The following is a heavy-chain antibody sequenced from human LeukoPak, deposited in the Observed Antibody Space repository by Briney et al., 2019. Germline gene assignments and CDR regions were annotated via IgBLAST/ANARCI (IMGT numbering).Heavy chain of an antibody. D-gene: IGHD4-17*01. CDR2: ISGDGGST. J-gene: IGHJ4*02. Sequence: GGSLRLSCAASGFTFDDYAMHWVRQAPGKGLEWVSLISGDGGSTYYADSVKGRFTVSRDNAKNSLYLQMNSLRAEDTAVYYCARDTTDDYGDYYFDYWGQGTLVTVSS. CDR3: ARDTTDDYGDYYFDY. V-gene: IGHV3-43*02. CDR1: GFTFDDYA.